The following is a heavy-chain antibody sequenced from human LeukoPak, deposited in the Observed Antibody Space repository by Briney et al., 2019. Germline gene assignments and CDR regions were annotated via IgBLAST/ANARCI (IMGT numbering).Heavy chain of an antibody. Sequence: PGGSLRLSCAASGFTFSSYAMAWVRQAPGKGLEWVSSITTTSSTYYADSVKGRFTVSRDNSKNALSLQMKSLRAEDTAVYYCVKDSRVRSSGRYGDYWGQGTLVTVSS. V-gene: IGHV3-23*01. CDR3: VKDSRVRSSGRYGDY. CDR2: ITTTSST. D-gene: IGHD6-19*01. J-gene: IGHJ4*02. CDR1: GFTFSSYA.